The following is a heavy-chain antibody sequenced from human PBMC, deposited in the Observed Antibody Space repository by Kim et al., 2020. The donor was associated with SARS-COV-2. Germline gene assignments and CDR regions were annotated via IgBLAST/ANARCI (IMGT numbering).Heavy chain of an antibody. Sequence: GGSLRLSCAASGFTFSSYSMNWVRQAPGKGLEWVSSISSSSSYIYYADSVKGRFTISRDNAKNSLYLQMNSLRAEDTAVYYCARVEYSSSAYYYGMDVWGQGTTLTVSS. V-gene: IGHV3-21*01. J-gene: IGHJ6*02. CDR3: ARVEYSSSAYYYGMDV. CDR2: ISSSSSYI. CDR1: GFTFSSYS. D-gene: IGHD6-6*01.